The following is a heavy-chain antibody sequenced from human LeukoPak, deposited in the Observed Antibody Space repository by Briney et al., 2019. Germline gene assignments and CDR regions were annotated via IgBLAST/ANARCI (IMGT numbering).Heavy chain of an antibody. D-gene: IGHD3-9*01. Sequence: SETLSLTCTVSGGSISSYYWSWIRQPPGKGLEWIGYIYYSGSTNYNPSLKSRVTIPVDTSKNQFSLKLSSVTAADTAVYYCARGDYDILTGHNWFDPWGQGTLVTVSS. CDR3: ARGDYDILTGHNWFDP. V-gene: IGHV4-59*01. CDR2: IYYSGST. J-gene: IGHJ5*02. CDR1: GGSISSYY.